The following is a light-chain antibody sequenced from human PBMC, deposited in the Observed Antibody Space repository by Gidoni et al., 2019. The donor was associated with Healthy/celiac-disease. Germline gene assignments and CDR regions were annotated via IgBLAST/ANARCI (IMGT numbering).Light chain of an antibody. CDR3: QSYDSSNHVV. Sequence: NFMLTQPHSVSESPGQTVTISCTRSGGSLASNYVQWYPQRPGSAPTTVIYEYNQRPSGVPDRFSGSIDSSSNSASLAISGLKTEDEADYYGQSYDSSNHVVFGGGTKLTVL. V-gene: IGLV6-57*04. J-gene: IGLJ2*01. CDR2: EYN. CDR1: GGSLASNY.